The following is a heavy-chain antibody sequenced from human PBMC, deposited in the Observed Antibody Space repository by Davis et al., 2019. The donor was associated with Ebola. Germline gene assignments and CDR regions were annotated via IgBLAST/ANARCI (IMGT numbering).Heavy chain of an antibody. CDR3: ASYACTGAALYGMDV. Sequence: PGGSLRLSCAASGFTFSSYGMPWVRQAPGKGLEWVANIKQDGSEKYYVDSVKGRFTISRDNAKNSLYLQMNSLRSEDTAVYYCASYACTGAALYGMDVGGQGTTVTVSS. D-gene: IGHD1-26*01. V-gene: IGHV3-7*03. CDR1: GFTFSSYG. J-gene: IGHJ6*02. CDR2: IKQDGSEK.